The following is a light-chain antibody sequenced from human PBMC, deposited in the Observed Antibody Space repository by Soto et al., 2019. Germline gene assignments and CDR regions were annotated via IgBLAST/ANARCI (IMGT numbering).Light chain of an antibody. V-gene: IGKV1-5*01. Sequence: DIQMTQSPSTLSASVGDRVTISCRASESINQWLAWYQQKPGKAPNLLIFDASTLESGVPSRFSGSGSGTEFSLTISSLQPDDFGTYYCQQYFRYYTFGQGTKLEIK. CDR2: DAS. J-gene: IGKJ2*01. CDR3: QQYFRYYT. CDR1: ESINQW.